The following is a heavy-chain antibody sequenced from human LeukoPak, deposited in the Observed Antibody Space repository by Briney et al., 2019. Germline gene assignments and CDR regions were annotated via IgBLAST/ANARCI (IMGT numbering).Heavy chain of an antibody. CDR3: ARGIAARPSSYYYYYMDV. J-gene: IGHJ6*03. V-gene: IGHV3-48*01. Sequence: GGSLRLSCAASGLTFSSSTMNWVRQAPGKGLEWASYISSRSSTIFYAASVKGRFTISRDNAKNSLYLQMNSLRAEDAAVYYCARGIAARPSSYYYYYMDVWGKGTAVTVS. CDR2: ISSRSSTI. CDR1: GLTFSSST. D-gene: IGHD6-6*01.